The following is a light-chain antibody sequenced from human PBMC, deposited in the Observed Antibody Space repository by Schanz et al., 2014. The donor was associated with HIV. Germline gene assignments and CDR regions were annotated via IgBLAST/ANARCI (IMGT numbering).Light chain of an antibody. CDR1: NSNIESNY. V-gene: IGLV1-51*01. CDR2: DNT. CDR3: GTWESSLSGGGV. Sequence: QSVLTQPPSVSAAPGQKVTISCSGSNSNIESNYVSWYQHLPGTAPKVLIYDNTKRPSGIPERFSASKSGTSATLTITGRRTGDEADYYCGTWESSLSGGGVFGTGTKLTVL. J-gene: IGLJ1*01.